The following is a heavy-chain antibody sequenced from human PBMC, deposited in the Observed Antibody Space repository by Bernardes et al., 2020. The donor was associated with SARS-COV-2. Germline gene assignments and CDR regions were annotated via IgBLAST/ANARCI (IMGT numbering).Heavy chain of an antibody. V-gene: IGHV1-2*04. Sequence: VKVSCKASGYTFTGYYMHWVRQAPGQGLEWMGWINPNSGGTNYAQKFQGWVTMTRDTSISTAYMELSRLRSDDTAVYYCAIWFGEKDYYYYGMDVWGQGTTVTVSS. D-gene: IGHD3-10*01. CDR2: INPNSGGT. CDR3: AIWFGEKDYYYYGMDV. CDR1: GYTFTGYY. J-gene: IGHJ6*02.